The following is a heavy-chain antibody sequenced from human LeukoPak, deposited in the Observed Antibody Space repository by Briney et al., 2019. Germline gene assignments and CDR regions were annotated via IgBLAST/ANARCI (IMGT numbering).Heavy chain of an antibody. D-gene: IGHD6-13*01. Sequence: PGGSLRLSCAASGFTFSSYSMTWVRQAPGKGLEWVSYISSSGSTIYYADSVKGRFTISRDNAKNSLYLQMNSLRAEDTAVYYCARGRSSSWTRQDWFDPWGQGTLVTVSS. V-gene: IGHV3-48*04. CDR1: GFTFSSYS. CDR3: ARGRSSSWTRQDWFDP. CDR2: ISSSGSTI. J-gene: IGHJ5*02.